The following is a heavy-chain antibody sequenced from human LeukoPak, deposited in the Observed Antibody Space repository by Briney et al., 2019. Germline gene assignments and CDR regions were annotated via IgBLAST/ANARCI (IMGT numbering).Heavy chain of an antibody. V-gene: IGHV3-7*03. Sequence: PGGSLRLSCAASVFTFSTYWMNWVRQAPGKGLEWVANIKQDGSEKYYVDSVKGRFTLSRDSAKNSLYLQMNSLRAEDTAVYYCARAEWSNWYFDLWGRGTLVTVSS. D-gene: IGHD3-3*01. J-gene: IGHJ2*01. CDR3: ARAEWSNWYFDL. CDR1: VFTFSTYW. CDR2: IKQDGSEK.